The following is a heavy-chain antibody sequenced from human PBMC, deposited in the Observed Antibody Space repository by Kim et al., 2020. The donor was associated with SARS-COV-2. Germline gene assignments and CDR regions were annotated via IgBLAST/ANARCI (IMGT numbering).Heavy chain of an antibody. D-gene: IGHD6-19*01. J-gene: IGHJ4*02. Sequence: NTRYPQKFPARVSIARDTSATTAYLELSGLRSEDTAVYYCAREAVAGSFDHWGQGTLVTVSS. CDR3: AREAVAGSFDH. V-gene: IGHV1-3*01. CDR2: NT.